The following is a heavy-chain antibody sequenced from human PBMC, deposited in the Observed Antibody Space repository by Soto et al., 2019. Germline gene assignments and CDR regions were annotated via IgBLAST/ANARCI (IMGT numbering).Heavy chain of an antibody. V-gene: IGHV3-23*01. CDR1: GFTFSSYA. Sequence: PGGSLRLSCTASGFTFSSYAMSWVRQAPGKGLEWVSAISGSGGSTYYADSVKGRFTISRDNSKNTLYLQMNSLRAEDTAVYYCAKWVSGIYSNYYYGMDVWGQGTTVTVSS. CDR3: AKWVSGIYSNYYYGMDV. J-gene: IGHJ6*02. CDR2: ISGSGGST. D-gene: IGHD1-26*01.